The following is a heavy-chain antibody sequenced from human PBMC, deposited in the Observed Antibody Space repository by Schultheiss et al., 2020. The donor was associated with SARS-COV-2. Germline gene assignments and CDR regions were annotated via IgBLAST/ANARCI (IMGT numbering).Heavy chain of an antibody. Sequence: SETMSLTCTVSGGSISSGNYFWSWIRQPPGKGLEWIGTIYHSGSTYYNPSLKSRVTISVDTSKNQFSLKLSSVTAADTAVYYCARGGRWLQGNYYYYGMDVWGQGTTVTVSS. J-gene: IGHJ6*02. V-gene: IGHV4-39*07. D-gene: IGHD5-24*01. CDR3: ARGGRWLQGNYYYYGMDV. CDR2: IYHSGST. CDR1: GGSISSGNYF.